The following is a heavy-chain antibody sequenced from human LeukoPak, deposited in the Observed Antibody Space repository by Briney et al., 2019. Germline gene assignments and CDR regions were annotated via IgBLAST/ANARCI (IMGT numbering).Heavy chain of an antibody. Sequence: GGSLRLSCAASGFTFDDYAMHWVRHAPGKGLEWVSGISWNSGSIGYADSVKGRFTISRDNAKNSLYLQMNSLRAEDTALYYCAKGRSSSSGGGFDYWGQGTLVTVSS. D-gene: IGHD6-6*01. CDR2: ISWNSGSI. CDR1: GFTFDDYA. J-gene: IGHJ4*02. CDR3: AKGRSSSSGGGFDY. V-gene: IGHV3-9*01.